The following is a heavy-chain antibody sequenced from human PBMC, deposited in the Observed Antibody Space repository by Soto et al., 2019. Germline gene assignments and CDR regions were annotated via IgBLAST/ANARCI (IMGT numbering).Heavy chain of an antibody. CDR3: ARGIVVVAAWWFDP. Sequence: ASVKVYCKAAGYTFTSYDINWVRQATGQGLEWMGWMNPNSGNTGYAQKFQGRVTMTRNTSISTAYMELSSLRSEDTAVYYCARGIVVVAAWWFDPWGQGTLVTVSS. CDR2: MNPNSGNT. D-gene: IGHD2-15*01. J-gene: IGHJ5*02. V-gene: IGHV1-8*01. CDR1: GYTFTSYD.